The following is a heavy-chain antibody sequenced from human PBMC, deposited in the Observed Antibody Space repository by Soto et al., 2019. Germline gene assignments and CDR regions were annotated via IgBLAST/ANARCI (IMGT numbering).Heavy chain of an antibody. CDR2: IYYSGST. CDR3: ARLRLDSSSSGWFDP. Sequence: PSETLSLTCTVSGGSISSSRCHWSWIRQPPGKGLEWIGYIYYSGSTNYNPSLKSRVTISVDTSKNQFSLKLSSVTAADTAVYYCARLRLDSSSSGWFDPWGQGTLVTVSS. J-gene: IGHJ5*02. V-gene: IGHV4-61*05. CDR1: GGSISSSRCH. D-gene: IGHD6-13*01.